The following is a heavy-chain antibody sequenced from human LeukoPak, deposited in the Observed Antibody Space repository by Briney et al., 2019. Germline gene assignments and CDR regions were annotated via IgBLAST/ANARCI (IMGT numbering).Heavy chain of an antibody. CDR3: AKVMSSIAARYYFHY. D-gene: IGHD6-6*01. V-gene: IGHV3-23*01. CDR1: GFTFSSYA. Sequence: GGSLRLSCAASGFTFSSYAMSWVRQAPGKGLEWVSANSGSGGYTYHADPVKGRFTIPRDNSKNTLYLQMNRLRAEDTALYSCAKVMSSIAARYYFHYWGQGTLVTVS. CDR2: NSGSGGYT. J-gene: IGHJ4*02.